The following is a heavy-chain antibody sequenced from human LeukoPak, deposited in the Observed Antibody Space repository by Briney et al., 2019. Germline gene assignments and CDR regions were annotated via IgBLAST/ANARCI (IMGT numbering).Heavy chain of an antibody. CDR1: GGSISSGGYS. V-gene: IGHV4-30-2*01. D-gene: IGHD2-2*01. J-gene: IGHJ5*02. CDR2: IYHSGST. Sequence: SETLSLTCAVSGGSISSGGYSWSWIRQPPGKGLEWIGYIYHSGSTYYNPSLKSRVTISVDTSKNQFSLKLSSVTAADTAVYYCAGYQLRGLNWFDPWGQGTLVTVSS. CDR3: AGYQLRGLNWFDP.